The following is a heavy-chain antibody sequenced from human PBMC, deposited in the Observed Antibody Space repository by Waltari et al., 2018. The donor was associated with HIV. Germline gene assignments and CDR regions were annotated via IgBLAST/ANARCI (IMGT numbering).Heavy chain of an antibody. CDR1: GGSFSYYF. CDR2: INHSGST. CDR3: ARAGNLCTSGGCYRRGYWDS. Sequence: QVRLQQWGAGLLKPSETLSLTCAVYGGSFSYYFWTWIRQPPGKGLEWIGEINHSGSTNSNPSRKSRVIMSIDTSKNQFSLKVTSVTAADTGAYYWARAGNLCTSGGCYRRGYWDSWGLGTLVTVSS. J-gene: IGHJ4*02. D-gene: IGHD2-21*02. V-gene: IGHV4-34*02.